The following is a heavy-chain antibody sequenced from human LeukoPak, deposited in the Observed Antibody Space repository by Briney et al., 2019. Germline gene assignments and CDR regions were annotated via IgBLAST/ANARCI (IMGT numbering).Heavy chain of an antibody. V-gene: IGHV4-59*01. Sequence: SETLSLTCTVSGVSIRSYYWSWIRQSPGKGLEWIGHISNSGTTNYNPSLKNRVTISVDTSGNQFSLKLTSVTAADTAVYYCARTPTGDRVIDYWGQGTLVTVSS. CDR3: ARTPTGDRVIDY. CDR1: GVSIRSYY. D-gene: IGHD1-1*01. J-gene: IGHJ4*02. CDR2: ISNSGTT.